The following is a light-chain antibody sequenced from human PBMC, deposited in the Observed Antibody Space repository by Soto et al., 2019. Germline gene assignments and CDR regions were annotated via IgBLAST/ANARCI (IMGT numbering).Light chain of an antibody. Sequence: QSALSQPRSVSGSPGQSVTISCTGTSTDVGGYSYVSWYQQHPGKVPKLMIYDVSKRPSGVPDRFSGSKSGNTASLTISGLQAEDEADYYCCSYEGRDTLYVFGSGTKVTVL. CDR1: STDVGGYSY. CDR3: CSYEGRDTLYV. J-gene: IGLJ1*01. V-gene: IGLV2-11*01. CDR2: DVS.